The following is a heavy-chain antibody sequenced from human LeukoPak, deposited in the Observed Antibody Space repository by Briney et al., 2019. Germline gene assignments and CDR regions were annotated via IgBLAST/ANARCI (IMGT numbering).Heavy chain of an antibody. J-gene: IGHJ6*03. V-gene: IGHV3-23*01. CDR1: GFTFSSYA. Sequence: GGSLRLSCAASGFTFSSYAMSWVRQAPGKGLEWVSAISGSGGSTYYADSVKGRFTISRDNSKNTLYLQMNSLRAEDTAVYYCAKGSGGVVVPAAISYYYYYYMDVWGKGTTVTVSS. CDR2: ISGSGGST. CDR3: AKGSGGVVVPAAISYYYYYYMDV. D-gene: IGHD2-2*01.